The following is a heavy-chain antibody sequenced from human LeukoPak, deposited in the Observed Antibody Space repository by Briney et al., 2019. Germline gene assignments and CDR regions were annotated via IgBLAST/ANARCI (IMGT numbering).Heavy chain of an antibody. CDR3: AKDYRRGSYPRGDFDY. D-gene: IGHD1-26*01. CDR1: GFTVSSNY. CDR2: IYSGGST. J-gene: IGHJ4*02. Sequence: GGSLRLSCAASGFTVSSNYMSWVRQAPGKGLEWVSVIYSGGSTYYADSVKGRFTISRDNSKNTLYLEMNTLRAEDTAVYYCAKDYRRGSYPRGDFDYWGQGTLVTVSS. V-gene: IGHV3-53*01.